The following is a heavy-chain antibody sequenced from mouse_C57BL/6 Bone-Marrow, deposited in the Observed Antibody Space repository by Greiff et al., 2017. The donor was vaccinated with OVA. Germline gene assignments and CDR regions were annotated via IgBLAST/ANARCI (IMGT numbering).Heavy chain of an antibody. CDR2: IDPETGGT. Sequence: VKLMESGAELVRPGASVTLSCKASGYTFTDYEMHWVKQTPVHGLEWIGAIDPETGGTAYNQKFKGKAILTADKSSSTAYMELRSLTSEDSAVYYCTRSYSNYGDFDYWGRGTTLTVSS. D-gene: IGHD2-5*01. CDR1: GYTFTDYE. CDR3: TRSYSNYGDFDY. V-gene: IGHV1-15*01. J-gene: IGHJ2*01.